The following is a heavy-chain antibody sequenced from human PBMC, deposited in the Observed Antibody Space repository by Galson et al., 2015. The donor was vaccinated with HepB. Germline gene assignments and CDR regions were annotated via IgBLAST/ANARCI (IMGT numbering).Heavy chain of an antibody. CDR1: GSTFTSYG. Sequence: SVTVSCKASGSTFTSYGISWVRQAPGQGLEWMGWISAYNGNTNYAQKLQGRVTMTTDTSTSTAYMELRSLRSDDTAVYYYARDFRGYYGSGSYSAYYYGMDVCGQGTTVTVSS. J-gene: IGHJ6*02. D-gene: IGHD3-10*01. V-gene: IGHV1-18*01. CDR2: ISAYNGNT. CDR3: ARDFRGYYGSGSYSAYYYGMDV.